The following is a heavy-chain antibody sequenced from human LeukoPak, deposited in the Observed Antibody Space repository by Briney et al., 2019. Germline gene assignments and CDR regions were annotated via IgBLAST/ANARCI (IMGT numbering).Heavy chain of an antibody. J-gene: IGHJ4*02. CDR3: AGYSSGWGAFDY. CDR1: GGTFSSYA. Sequence: ASVKVSCKASGGTFSSYAISWVRQAAGQGLEWMGGIIPIFGTANYAQKFQGRVTITADESTSTAYMELSSLRSEDTAVYYCAGYSSGWGAFDYWGQGTLVTVSS. D-gene: IGHD6-19*01. V-gene: IGHV1-69*13. CDR2: IIPIFGTA.